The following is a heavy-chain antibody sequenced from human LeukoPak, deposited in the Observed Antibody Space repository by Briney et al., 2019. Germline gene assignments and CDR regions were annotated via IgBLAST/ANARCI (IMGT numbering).Heavy chain of an antibody. J-gene: IGHJ4*02. CDR1: GGSISSGGYS. CDR2: IFYTGNT. CDR3: ARASYDILTGYYDPPDY. D-gene: IGHD3-9*01. Sequence: PSETLSLTCAVSGGSISSGGYSWSWIRQPPGKGLEWIGNIFYTGNTYYNPSLKSRVTISVDTSKNQFSLKLSSVTAADTAVYYCARASYDILTGYYDPPDYWGQGTLVTVSS. V-gene: IGHV4-30-2*03.